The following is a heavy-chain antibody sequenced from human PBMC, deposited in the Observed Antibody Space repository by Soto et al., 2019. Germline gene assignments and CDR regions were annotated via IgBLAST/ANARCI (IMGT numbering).Heavy chain of an antibody. D-gene: IGHD2-2*01. J-gene: IGHJ3*02. V-gene: IGHV1-3*01. CDR3: ARGGLVYCSSTSCYVLFYI. CDR2: INAGNGNT. Sequence: ASVKVSCKASGYTFTSYAMHWVRQAPGQRLDWMGWINAGNGNTKYSQKFQGRVTITRDTSASTAYMELSSLRSEDTAVYYCARGGLVYCSSTSCYVLFYIWGQGTMVTVSS. CDR1: GYTFTSYA.